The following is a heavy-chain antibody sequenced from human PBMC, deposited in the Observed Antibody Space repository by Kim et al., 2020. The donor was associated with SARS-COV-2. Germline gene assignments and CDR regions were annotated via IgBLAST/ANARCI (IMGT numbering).Heavy chain of an antibody. Sequence: SETLSLTCTVSGGSISSSSYYWGWIRQPPGKGLEWIGSIYYSGSTYYNPSLKSRVTISVDTSKNQFSLKLSSVTAADTAVYYCARRPESSGYDTYYYYGMDVWGQGTTVTVSS. CDR1: GGSISSSSYY. CDR2: IYYSGST. D-gene: IGHD5-12*01. CDR3: ARRPESSGYDTYYYYGMDV. V-gene: IGHV4-39*01. J-gene: IGHJ6*02.